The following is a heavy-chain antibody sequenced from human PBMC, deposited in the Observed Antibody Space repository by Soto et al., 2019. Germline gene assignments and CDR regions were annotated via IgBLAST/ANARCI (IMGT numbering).Heavy chain of an antibody. CDR2: IFESGAT. Sequence: QVQLQESGPGLVKPSGTLSLTCAVSGGSISSSSWWTWVRQSPGKGLEWIGEIFESGATNYNPSLKSRLTMSVDKSKTQFSLNLSSLTAADTAVYFCTASRAGELKNWDQGTLVTVSS. J-gene: IGHJ4*02. CDR1: GGSISSSSW. CDR3: TASRAGELKN. D-gene: IGHD1-7*01. V-gene: IGHV4-4*02.